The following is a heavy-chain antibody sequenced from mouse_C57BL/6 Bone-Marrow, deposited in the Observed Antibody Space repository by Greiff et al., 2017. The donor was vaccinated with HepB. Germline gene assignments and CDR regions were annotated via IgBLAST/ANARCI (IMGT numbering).Heavy chain of an antibody. CDR3: ARDASYSRFAY. J-gene: IGHJ3*01. V-gene: IGHV7-1*01. Sequence: EVKVVESGGGLVQSGRSLRLSCATSGFTFSDFYMEWVRQAPGKGLEWIAASRNKANDYTTEYSASVKGRFIVSRDTSQSILYLQMNALRAEDTAIYYCARDASYSRFAYWGQGTLVTVSA. CDR2: SRNKANDYTT. CDR1: GFTFSDFY. D-gene: IGHD2-5*01.